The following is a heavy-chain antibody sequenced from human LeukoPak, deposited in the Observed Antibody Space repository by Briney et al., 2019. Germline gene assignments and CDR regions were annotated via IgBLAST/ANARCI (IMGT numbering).Heavy chain of an antibody. CDR3: ASGYCGGACQLGGVDM. V-gene: IGHV4-39*07. D-gene: IGHD2-21*02. CDR2: IYYSGST. Sequence: SETLSLTCTVSGGSISSNCYYWGWSRQPPGKGLEWIGSIYYSGSTYYNPSLKSRVTISLDTSGNQFSLKLSSVTAADTAVYYCASGYCGGACQLGGVDMWGQGTMVTVSS. J-gene: IGHJ3*02. CDR1: GGSISSNCYY.